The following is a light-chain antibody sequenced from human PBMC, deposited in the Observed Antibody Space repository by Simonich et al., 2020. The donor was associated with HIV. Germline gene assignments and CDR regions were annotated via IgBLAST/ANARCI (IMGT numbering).Light chain of an antibody. CDR2: KAS. CDR1: QSISSW. CDR3: QQYNSYSWT. V-gene: IGKV1-5*03. Sequence: DIQMTQSPSTLSASVGDRVTINCRASQSISSWLAWYQKKPGKAPKLLIYKASSLESGVPSRFSGSGFGTEFTLTISSLQPDDFATYYCQQYNSYSWTFGQGTKVEIK. J-gene: IGKJ1*01.